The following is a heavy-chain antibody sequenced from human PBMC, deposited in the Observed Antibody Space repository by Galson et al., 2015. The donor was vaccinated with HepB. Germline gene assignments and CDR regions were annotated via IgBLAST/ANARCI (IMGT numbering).Heavy chain of an antibody. Sequence: SLRLSCAASRFTFSSYWMSWVRQAPGKGLEWVANIKQDGSEKYYVDSVKGRFTISRDNAKNSLYLQMNSLRAEDTAVYYCAGTPLITMISGWFDPWGQGTLVTVSS. CDR2: IKQDGSEK. CDR1: RFTFSSYW. J-gene: IGHJ5*02. CDR3: AGTPLITMISGWFDP. D-gene: IGHD3-22*01. V-gene: IGHV3-7*03.